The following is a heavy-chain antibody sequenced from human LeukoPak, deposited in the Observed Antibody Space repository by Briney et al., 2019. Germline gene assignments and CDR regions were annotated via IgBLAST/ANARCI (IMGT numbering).Heavy chain of an antibody. CDR3: ARSPGGGFDI. CDR2: IYYSGTT. D-gene: IGHD2-15*01. J-gene: IGHJ3*02. V-gene: IGHV4-59*01. Sequence: SETLSLTCTVSGGSITNFYGGWIRQSPGEGLELIGYIYYSGTTNYSPSLKSRVSISVDTSKKQFSLKLSSGTGADTAVYYCARSPGGGFDIWGQGTMVTVSS. CDR1: GGSITNFY.